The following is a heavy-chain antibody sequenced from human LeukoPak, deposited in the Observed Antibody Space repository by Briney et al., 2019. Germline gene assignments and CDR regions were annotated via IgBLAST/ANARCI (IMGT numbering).Heavy chain of an antibody. J-gene: IGHJ4*02. D-gene: IGHD3-22*01. V-gene: IGHV3-23*01. CDR1: GFTFSSYA. Sequence: AGGSLRLSCAASGFTFSSYAMSWVRQAPGKVLEWVSAISGSGDSTYYSDSVKGRFTISRDNSKNTLYVQMNSLRAEDTAVYYCAKPLVSDYYDSSGYWGYWGQGTLVTVSS. CDR3: AKPLVSDYYDSSGYWGY. CDR2: ISGSGDST.